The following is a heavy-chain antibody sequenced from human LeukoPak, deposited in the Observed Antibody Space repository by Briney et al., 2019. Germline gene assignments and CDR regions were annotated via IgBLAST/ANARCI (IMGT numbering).Heavy chain of an antibody. V-gene: IGHV4-59*01. CDR3: ASPESSCSGGSCYFPGFQH. CDR2: IYYSGST. D-gene: IGHD2-15*01. CDR1: GXSISSYY. J-gene: IGHJ1*01. Sequence: PSETLSLTCTVSGXSISSYYWSWIRQPPGKGLEWIGYIYYSGSTNYNPSLKSRVTISVDTSKNQFSLKLSSVTAADTAVYYCASPESSCSGGSCYFPGFQHWGQGTLVTVSS.